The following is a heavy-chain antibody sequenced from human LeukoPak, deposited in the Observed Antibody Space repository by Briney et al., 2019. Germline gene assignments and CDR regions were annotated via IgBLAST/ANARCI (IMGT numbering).Heavy chain of an antibody. CDR1: GFKFDEYY. D-gene: IGHD3-22*01. V-gene: IGHV3-9*03. CDR2: ISWNSDSI. CDR3: ARDPHGYYYDSSGYYENYYYYMDV. Sequence: PGRSLRLSCAGSGFKFDEYYMHWVRQAPGKGLEWVSSISWNSDSIGYTDSVKGRFTISRDNSKNTLYLQMGSLRAEDMAVYYCARDPHGYYYDSSGYYENYYYYMDVWGKGTTVTVSS. J-gene: IGHJ6*03.